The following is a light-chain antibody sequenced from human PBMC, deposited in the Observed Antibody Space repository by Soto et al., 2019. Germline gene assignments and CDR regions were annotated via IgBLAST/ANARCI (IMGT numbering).Light chain of an antibody. CDR1: QSVSSN. Sequence: EVVMTQSTATLSVSPGERATLSCRASQSVSSNLAWYQQKHGQAPRLLIYGASTRATGIPARFSGSGSGTEFTLTISSLQSEDFAVYYCQQYDNWPPITFGQGTRLAI. CDR3: QQYDNWPPIT. J-gene: IGKJ5*01. CDR2: GAS. V-gene: IGKV3-15*01.